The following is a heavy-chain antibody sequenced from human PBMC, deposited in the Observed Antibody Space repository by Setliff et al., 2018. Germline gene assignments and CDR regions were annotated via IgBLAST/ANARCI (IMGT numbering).Heavy chain of an antibody. CDR3: AREKNTIVSGSGYHYYLDV. V-gene: IGHV3-21*01. J-gene: IGHJ6*03. CDR2: IRGTSSHI. Sequence: GGSLRLSCAASGFTFSTYTMTWVRQAPGKGLEWVSFIRGTSSHIYYADSVKGRFTISRDNADNSLYLQMNSLTTDDTAVYFCAREKNTIVSGSGYHYYLDVWGTGTAVTVSS. D-gene: IGHD1-26*01. CDR1: GFTFSTYT.